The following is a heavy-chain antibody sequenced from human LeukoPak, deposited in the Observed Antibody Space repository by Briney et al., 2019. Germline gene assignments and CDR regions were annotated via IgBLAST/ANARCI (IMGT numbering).Heavy chain of an antibody. CDR2: INHSGST. D-gene: IGHD3-9*01. V-gene: IGHV4-34*01. CDR3: ARLGRDDTQNRYCFDY. CDR1: GGSFSGYY. J-gene: IGHJ4*02. Sequence: KPSETLSLTCAVYGGSFSGYYWSWIRQPPGKGLEWIGEINHSGSTNYNPSLKSRVTISVDTSKNQFSLKLSSVTAADAAVYYCARLGRDDTQNRYCFDYWGQGTLVTVSS.